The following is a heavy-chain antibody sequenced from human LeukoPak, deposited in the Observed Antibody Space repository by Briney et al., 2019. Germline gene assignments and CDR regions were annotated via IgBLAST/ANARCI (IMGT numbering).Heavy chain of an antibody. D-gene: IGHD2-2*01. CDR3: AKGLLYYRNQDIVVVPAADLLFDY. CDR2: IRYDGSNK. CDR1: GFTFSSYG. Sequence: GGSLRLSCAASGFTFSSYGMHWVRQAPGKGLEWVAFIRYDGSNKYYADSVKGRFTISRDNSKNTLYLQMNSLRAEDTAVYYCAKGLLYYRNQDIVVVPAADLLFDYWGQGTLATVSS. J-gene: IGHJ4*02. V-gene: IGHV3-30*02.